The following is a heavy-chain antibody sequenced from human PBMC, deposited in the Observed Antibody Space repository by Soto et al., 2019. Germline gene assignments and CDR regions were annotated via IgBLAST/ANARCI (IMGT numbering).Heavy chain of an antibody. V-gene: IGHV2-5*02. Sequence: GPTLVNPTQTLTLTCNFSGFSLSSRKMGVGWIRQPPGKALEWLALIYWDDDKRYRPSLNNRLTITKDTSKNQVLLTMTNLYPVDTATYYCAHKGYYDLLTFDYWGQGTLVTVSS. CDR3: AHKGYYDLLTFDY. J-gene: IGHJ4*02. CDR1: GFSLSSRKMG. D-gene: IGHD3-9*01. CDR2: IYWDDDK.